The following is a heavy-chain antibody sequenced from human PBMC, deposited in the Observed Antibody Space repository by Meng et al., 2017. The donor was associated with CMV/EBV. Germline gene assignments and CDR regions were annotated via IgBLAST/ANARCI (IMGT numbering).Heavy chain of an antibody. CDR3: AKDAPSYGVSPSYYYYGMDV. D-gene: IGHD4-17*01. V-gene: IGHV3-30*02. Sequence: GESLKISCAASGFTFSSYGMHWVRQAPGKGLDWVAFIRYDGSNRYYADSVKGRFTISRDNSKNMLYLQMNSLRPEDTAVYYCAKDAPSYGVSPSYYYYGMDVWGQGTTVTVSS. J-gene: IGHJ6*02. CDR2: IRYDGSNR. CDR1: GFTFSSYG.